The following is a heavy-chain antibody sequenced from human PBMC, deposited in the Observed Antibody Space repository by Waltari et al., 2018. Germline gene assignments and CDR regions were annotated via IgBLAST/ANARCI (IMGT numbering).Heavy chain of an antibody. V-gene: IGHV3-7*01. CDR2: IKQDGSEK. Sequence: EMQLLESGGDLVQPGGSLRLSCGASGITFGAYWMTWVRQAPGKGLEWLAKIKQDGSEKNYMYSVKCRFSTARENAKKSLYLEMNNLRVEDTAVYYCARVGATDLPYFYGMDVWGQGTTVTVSS. CDR3: ARVGATDLPYFYGMDV. J-gene: IGHJ6*02. CDR1: GITFGAYW. D-gene: IGHD1-26*01.